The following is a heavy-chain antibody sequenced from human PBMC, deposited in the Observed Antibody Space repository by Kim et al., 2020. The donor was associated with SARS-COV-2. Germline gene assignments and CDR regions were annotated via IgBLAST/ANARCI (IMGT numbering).Heavy chain of an antibody. J-gene: IGHJ4*02. V-gene: IGHV3-33*01. Sequence: GGSLRLSCAASGFTFSSYGMHWVRQAPGKGLEWVAVIWYDGSNKYYADSVKGRFTISRDNSKNTLYLQMNSLRAEDTAVYYCARGGVVGGDYATPSDYWGQGTLVTVSS. CDR2: IWYDGSNK. CDR1: GFTFSSYG. D-gene: IGHD4-17*01. CDR3: ARGGVVGGDYATPSDY.